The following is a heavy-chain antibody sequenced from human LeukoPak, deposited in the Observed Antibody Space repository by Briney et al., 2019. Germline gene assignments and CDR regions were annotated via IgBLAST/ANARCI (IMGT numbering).Heavy chain of an antibody. CDR1: GFSISSYY. CDR3: AREPVLDY. V-gene: IGHV4-4*07. Sequence: PAETLSLTCTVSGFSISSYYWSWLRQPAGKGLEWVGRIYTSGRTNYNPSLKSRVTMSVDKSKNQFSLKLSSVTAADTAVYYCAREPVLDYWGQGTLVTVSS. CDR2: IYTSGRT. J-gene: IGHJ4*02.